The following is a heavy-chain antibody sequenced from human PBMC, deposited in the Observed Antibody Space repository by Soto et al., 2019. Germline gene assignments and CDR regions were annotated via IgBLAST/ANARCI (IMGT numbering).Heavy chain of an antibody. D-gene: IGHD3-22*01. CDR1: GFTFSSYW. V-gene: IGHV3-7*01. CDR2: IKQDGSEK. CDR3: ARDDYQDSSAYLTRASEI. J-gene: IGHJ3*02. Sequence: GGSLRLSCAASGFTFSSYWMCWVRQAPGKGLEWVANIKQDGSEKYYVDSVKGRFTISRDNAKNSLYLQMNRLRAEDTALYHFARDDYQDSSAYLTRASEIWGQGTMVNVSS.